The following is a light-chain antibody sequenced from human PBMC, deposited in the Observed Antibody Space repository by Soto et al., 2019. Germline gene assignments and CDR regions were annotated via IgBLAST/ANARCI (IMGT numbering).Light chain of an antibody. J-gene: IGKJ1*01. CDR2: GAS. Sequence: EIVMTQSPATLSVSPGERATLSCRASQSVSSNLAWYQHKPGQAPRLLIYGASTRATGIPARFSGSGSGTEYILTISSLQSEDFAVYYCQQYNNWPRTFGQGTKVEIK. V-gene: IGKV3D-15*01. CDR3: QQYNNWPRT. CDR1: QSVSSN.